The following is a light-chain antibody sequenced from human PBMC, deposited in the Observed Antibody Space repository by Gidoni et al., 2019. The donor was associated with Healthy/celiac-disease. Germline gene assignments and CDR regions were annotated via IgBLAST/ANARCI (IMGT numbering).Light chain of an antibody. Sequence: QSVLTPPPSVSGAPGQRVTISCTGSSSNIGAGYDVHWYQQLPGTAPKLLIYGTSTRPSGVPDRFSGSKSGTSASLAITGLQAEDEADYYCQSYDSSLSGSHVVFGGGTKLTVL. CDR2: GTS. J-gene: IGLJ2*01. CDR3: QSYDSSLSGSHVV. CDR1: SSNIGAGYD. V-gene: IGLV1-40*01.